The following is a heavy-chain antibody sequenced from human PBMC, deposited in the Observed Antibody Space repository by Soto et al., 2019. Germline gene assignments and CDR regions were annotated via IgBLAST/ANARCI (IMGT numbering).Heavy chain of an antibody. Sequence: SETLSLTCTVSGGSISSTSYYWGWIRQPPGKGLEWIGSIYYSGSTYYNPSLKSRVTISVDTSKNQFSLKLSSVTAADTAVYYCANFHGEYVSYWGRGTLVTVSS. CDR1: GGSISSTSYY. D-gene: IGHD4-17*01. V-gene: IGHV4-39*01. J-gene: IGHJ4*02. CDR2: IYYSGST. CDR3: ANFHGEYVSY.